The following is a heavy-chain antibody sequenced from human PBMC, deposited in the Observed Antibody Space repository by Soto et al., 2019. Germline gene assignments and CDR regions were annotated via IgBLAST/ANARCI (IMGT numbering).Heavy chain of an antibody. D-gene: IGHD2-15*01. CDR3: AKAEDCSCGSCYGMDV. CDR2: ISWNSGSI. V-gene: IGHV3-9*01. J-gene: IGHJ6*02. Sequence: EVQLVESGGGLVQPGRSLRLSCAASGFTFDDYAMHWVRQAPGKGLEWVSGISWNSGSIGYADSVKGRFTIARDNAKNSLYLQMNSRRAEDTALYYCAKAEDCSCGSCYGMDVWGQGTTVTVSS. CDR1: GFTFDDYA.